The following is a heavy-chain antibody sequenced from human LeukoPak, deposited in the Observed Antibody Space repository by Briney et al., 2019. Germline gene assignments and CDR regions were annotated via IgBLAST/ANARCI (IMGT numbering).Heavy chain of an antibody. J-gene: IGHJ4*02. Sequence: GGSPRLSCAASGFTFSSYAMSWVRQAPGKGLEWVSSISSSSSYIYYADSVKGRFTISRDNAKNSLYLQMNSLRAEDTAVYYCARRYSSGYHDYWGQGTLVTVSS. D-gene: IGHD6-25*01. CDR3: ARRYSSGYHDY. V-gene: IGHV3-21*01. CDR2: ISSSSSYI. CDR1: GFTFSSYA.